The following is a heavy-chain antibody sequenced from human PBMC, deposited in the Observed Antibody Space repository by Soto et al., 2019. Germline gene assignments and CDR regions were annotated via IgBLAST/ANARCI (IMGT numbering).Heavy chain of an antibody. CDR3: ASMTTVTTNWFDP. Sequence: ASVKVSCKASGGALSSYSSSWVRQTPGQGLEWMGGIIPIFGTANYAQKVQGRVTITADKSTSTAYMELSSLRSEDTAVYYCASMTTVTTNWFDPWGQGTLVTVSS. CDR1: GGALSSYS. D-gene: IGHD4-4*01. CDR2: IIPIFGTA. J-gene: IGHJ5*02. V-gene: IGHV1-69*06.